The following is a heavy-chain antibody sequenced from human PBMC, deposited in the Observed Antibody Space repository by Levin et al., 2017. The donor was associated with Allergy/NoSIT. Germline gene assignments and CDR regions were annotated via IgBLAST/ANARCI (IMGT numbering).Heavy chain of an antibody. V-gene: IGHV1-24*01. CDR2: FDPEDGET. D-gene: IGHD1-1*01. CDR1: GYTLTELS. J-gene: IGHJ4*02. CDR3: ATGATGTTVPFDY. Sequence: GESLKISCKVSGYTLTELSMHWVRQAPGKGLEWMGGFDPEDGETIYAQKFQGRVTMTEDTSTDTAYMELSSLRSEDTAVYYCATGATGTTVPFDYWGQGTLVTVSS.